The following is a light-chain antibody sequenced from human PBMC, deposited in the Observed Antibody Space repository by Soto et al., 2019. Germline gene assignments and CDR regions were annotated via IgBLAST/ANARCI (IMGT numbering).Light chain of an antibody. Sequence: DIVMTQSPDSLAVSLGERATINCKSSQSVLYSSNNKNYLAWYQQKPGQPPKLLIYWASTRESGVPDRLSGSGSGTDFTLTISSLQADDVAVYYCQQYYSTPPTFGQGTKVEIK. CDR2: WAS. CDR3: QQYYSTPPT. J-gene: IGKJ1*01. V-gene: IGKV4-1*01. CDR1: QSVLYSSNNKNY.